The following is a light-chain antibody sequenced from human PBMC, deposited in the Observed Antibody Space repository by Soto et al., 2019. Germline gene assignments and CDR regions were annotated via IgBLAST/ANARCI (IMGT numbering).Light chain of an antibody. Sequence: ALTQPASVSGSPGQSITISCTGTTSDFGGYNYVSWYQQHPGKAPKLMIYEVSNRPSGVSNRFSGSKSGNTASLTISGLQAEDEADYYCSSYTSSSTYVFGTGTKVTVL. CDR3: SSYTSSSTYV. CDR1: TSDFGGYNY. CDR2: EVS. V-gene: IGLV2-14*01. J-gene: IGLJ1*01.